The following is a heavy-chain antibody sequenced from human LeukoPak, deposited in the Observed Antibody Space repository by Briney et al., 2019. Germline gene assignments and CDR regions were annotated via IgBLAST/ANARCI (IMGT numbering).Heavy chain of an antibody. CDR3: ARLGGAGIAAAGTPHDFDY. D-gene: IGHD6-13*01. V-gene: IGHV1-8*01. CDR2: MNPNSGNT. CDR1: GYTFTSYD. Sequence: ASVKVSCKASGYTFTSYDINWVRQATGQGLEWMGWMNPNSGNTGYAQKFQGRVTMTRDTSTSTVYMELSSLRSEDTAVYYCARLGGAGIAAAGTPHDFDYWGQGTLVTVSS. J-gene: IGHJ4*02.